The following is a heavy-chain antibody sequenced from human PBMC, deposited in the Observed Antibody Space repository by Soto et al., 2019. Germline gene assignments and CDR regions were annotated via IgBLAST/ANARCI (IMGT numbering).Heavy chain of an antibody. CDR1: GYTFTSYY. J-gene: IGHJ6*02. CDR2: INPSGGST. Sequence: ASVELSCEASGYTFTSYYRHWVRQATGQGLEWMGIINPSGGSTSYAQKFQGRVTMTRDTSTSTVYMELSSLRSEDTAVYYCARGEQQLKRDYYYYYGMDVWGQGTTVTVSS. V-gene: IGHV1-46*01. CDR3: ARGEQQLKRDYYYYYGMDV. D-gene: IGHD6-13*01.